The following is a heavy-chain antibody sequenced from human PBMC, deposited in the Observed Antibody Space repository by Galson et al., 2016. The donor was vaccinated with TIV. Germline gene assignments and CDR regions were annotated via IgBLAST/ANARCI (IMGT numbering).Heavy chain of an antibody. D-gene: IGHD3-22*01. Sequence: SLRLSCAASGFTFSGYAITWVRQAPGKGLEWISAISGGGGSTYHTDSVKGRFTISRDKSKNTVFLQMNSLRAEDTAVYYCAKIDSSGYNYGGRFVYWGQGTLVTVSS. J-gene: IGHJ4*02. CDR3: AKIDSSGYNYGGRFVY. CDR1: GFTFSGYA. V-gene: IGHV3-23*01. CDR2: ISGGGGST.